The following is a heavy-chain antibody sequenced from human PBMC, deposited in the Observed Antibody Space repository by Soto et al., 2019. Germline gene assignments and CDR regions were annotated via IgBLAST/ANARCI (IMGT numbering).Heavy chain of an antibody. J-gene: IGHJ5*02. Sequence: SETLSLTCTVFGGSVSIGDYLWSWIRQRPGKGLEWIGYIHDSGNTYYNPSLKSRVTISLDTSKNQFSLKVTSMTAADTAVYFRARARGGDSGDYASLFDRWGQGNLVTSPQ. V-gene: IGHV4-30-4*01. CDR2: IHDSGNT. CDR3: ARARGGDSGDYASLFDR. D-gene: IGHD4-17*01. CDR1: GGSVSIGDYL.